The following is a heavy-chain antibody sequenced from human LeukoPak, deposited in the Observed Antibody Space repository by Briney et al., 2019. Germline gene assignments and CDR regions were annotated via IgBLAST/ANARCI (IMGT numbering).Heavy chain of an antibody. CDR1: GFTFSSYA. V-gene: IGHV3-23*01. Sequence: GGSLRLSCAASGFTFSSYAMSWVRQAPGKGLERVSVISGSGGSTYYADSVKGRFSISRDNSKNTLYLQMNSLKADDTAVYYCAKGRYSSSWYYCDIWGQGTMVTVSS. CDR3: AKGRYSSSWYYCDI. J-gene: IGHJ3*02. CDR2: ISGSGGST. D-gene: IGHD6-13*01.